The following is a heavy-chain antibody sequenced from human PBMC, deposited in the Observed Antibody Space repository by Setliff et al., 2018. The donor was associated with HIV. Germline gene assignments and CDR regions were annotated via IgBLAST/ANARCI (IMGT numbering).Heavy chain of an antibody. CDR2: IYTSGST. CDR3: ARDSPNANFGVVISDV. D-gene: IGHD3-3*01. J-gene: IGHJ6*02. CDR1: GGSISSGSYY. Sequence: SETLSLTCTVSGGSISSGSYYWSWIRQPAGKGLEWIGRIYTSGSTNYDPSLKSRVTISVDTSKNQFSLKLSSVTAADTAVYYCARDSPNANFGVVISDVWGQGTTVTVSS. V-gene: IGHV4-61*02.